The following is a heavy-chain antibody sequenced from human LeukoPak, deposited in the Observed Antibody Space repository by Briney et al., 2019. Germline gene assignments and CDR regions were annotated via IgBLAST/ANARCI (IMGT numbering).Heavy chain of an antibody. J-gene: IGHJ4*02. CDR3: ARGATFGGVIVRLFDY. Sequence: PSETLSLTCAVYGGSFSGYYWSWIRQSPGKGLEWIGEINHSGSTNYNPSLKSRVTISVDTSKNQFSLKLSSVTAADTAVYYCARGATFGGVIVRLFDYWGQGTLVTVSS. D-gene: IGHD3-16*02. CDR1: GGSFSGYY. V-gene: IGHV4-34*01. CDR2: INHSGST.